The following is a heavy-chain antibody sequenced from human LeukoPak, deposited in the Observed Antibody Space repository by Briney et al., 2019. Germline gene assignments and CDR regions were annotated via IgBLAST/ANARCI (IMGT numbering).Heavy chain of an antibody. J-gene: IGHJ4*02. CDR3: ARASGVGATRSYSGY. Sequence: GASVKVSCKASGYTFTGYYMHWVRQAPGQGLEWMGWINPNSGGTNYAQKFQGRVTMTRDTSISTAYMELSRLRSDDTAVYYCARASGVGATRSYSGYWGQGTLVTVSS. D-gene: IGHD1-26*01. V-gene: IGHV1-2*02. CDR1: GYTFTGYY. CDR2: INPNSGGT.